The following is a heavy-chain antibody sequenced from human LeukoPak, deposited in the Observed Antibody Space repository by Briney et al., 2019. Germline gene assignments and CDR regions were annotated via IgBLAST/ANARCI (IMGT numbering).Heavy chain of an antibody. J-gene: IGHJ2*01. CDR2: IYASGST. V-gene: IGHV4-4*07. CDR3: ARRYFDYSGNWYFDL. D-gene: IGHD3-9*01. CDR1: GGSIRTYY. Sequence: PSETLSLTCTVSGGSIRTYYWSWIRQPAGKALEWIGRIYASGSTNYNPSLKSRVAMSVDTSKNQFSLKLSSVTAADTAVYYCARRYFDYSGNWYFDLWGRGTLVTVSS.